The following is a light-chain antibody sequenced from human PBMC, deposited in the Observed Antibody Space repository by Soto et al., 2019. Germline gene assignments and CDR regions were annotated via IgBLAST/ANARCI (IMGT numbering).Light chain of an antibody. CDR2: GAS. CDR3: QQYDRSPVT. J-gene: IGKJ3*01. V-gene: IGKV3-20*01. CDR1: QSVSSSY. Sequence: EIVLTQSPGTLSLSPGERATFSCRASQSVSSSYLAWYQQKPGQAPRLLIYGASSRATGIQDRFSGSGSGTDFTLTISRLETEDFAVYYCQQYDRSPVTFGPWTKVDIK.